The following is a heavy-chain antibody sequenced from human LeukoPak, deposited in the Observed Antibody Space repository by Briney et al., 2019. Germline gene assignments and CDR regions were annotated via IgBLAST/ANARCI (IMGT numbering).Heavy chain of an antibody. CDR2: ISWNSGSI. D-gene: IGHD3-16*01. CDR3: AKEDRRGRHFDY. CDR1: GFTFDDYA. J-gene: IGHJ4*02. Sequence: SLRLSCAASGFTFDDYATHWVRQAPGKGLEWVSGISWNSGSIGYADSVKGRFTISRDNAKNSLYLQMNSLRAEDTALYYCAKEDRRGRHFDYWGQGTLVTVSS. V-gene: IGHV3-9*01.